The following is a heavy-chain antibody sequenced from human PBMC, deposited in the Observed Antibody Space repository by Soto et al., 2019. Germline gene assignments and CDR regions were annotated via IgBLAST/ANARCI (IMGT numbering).Heavy chain of an antibody. J-gene: IGHJ4*02. Sequence: SVKVSCKASGFTFTSSAMQWVRQARGQRLEWIGWIVVGSGNTNYAQKFQERVTITRDMSTSTAYMELSSLRSEDTAVYYCAAVVVAATYYFDYWGQGTLVTVSS. CDR2: IVVGSGNT. V-gene: IGHV1-58*02. CDR3: AAVVVAATYYFDY. D-gene: IGHD2-15*01. CDR1: GFTFTSSA.